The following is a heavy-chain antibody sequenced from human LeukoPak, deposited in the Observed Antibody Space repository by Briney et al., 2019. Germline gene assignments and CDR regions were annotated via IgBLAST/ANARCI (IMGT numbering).Heavy chain of an antibody. CDR2: ISGRCVSP. CDR3: AKANSPYYYDSSGYSTFDY. D-gene: IGHD3-22*01. CDR1: GFTFSSYA. V-gene: IGHV3-23*01. Sequence: PGGSLRLSCAASGFTFSSYAMNWVRQAPGKGLEWVSGISGRCVSPYYADSVKGRFTMSRDNSKNTLYLQMNSLRAEDTAVYYCAKANSPYYYDSSGYSTFDYWGQGTLVTVSS. J-gene: IGHJ4*03.